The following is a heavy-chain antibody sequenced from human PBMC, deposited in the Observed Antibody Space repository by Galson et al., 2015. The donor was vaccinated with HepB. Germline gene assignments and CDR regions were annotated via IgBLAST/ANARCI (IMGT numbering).Heavy chain of an antibody. J-gene: IGHJ3*02. CDR1: GFTFSSYS. Sequence: SLRLSCAASGFTFSSYSMNWVRQAPGKGLEWVSSISSSSSYIYYADSVKGRFTISRDNAKNSLYLQMNSLRAEDTAVYYCARDAYGDYPYDAFDIWGQGTMVTVSS. D-gene: IGHD4-17*01. CDR2: ISSSSSYI. CDR3: ARDAYGDYPYDAFDI. V-gene: IGHV3-21*01.